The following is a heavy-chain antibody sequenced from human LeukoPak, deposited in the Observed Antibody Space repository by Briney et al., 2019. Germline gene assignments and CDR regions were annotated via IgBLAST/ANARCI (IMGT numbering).Heavy chain of an antibody. Sequence: PGGSLRLSCAASGFTFDDYAMHWVRHAPGKGLEWVSGISWNSGGIGYADSVKGRFTISRDNAKNSLYLQMNSLRAEDTALYYCAKDNRCYYYYGMDVWGQGTTVTVSS. CDR3: AKDNRCYYYYGMDV. J-gene: IGHJ6*02. V-gene: IGHV3-9*01. CDR2: ISWNSGGI. CDR1: GFTFDDYA.